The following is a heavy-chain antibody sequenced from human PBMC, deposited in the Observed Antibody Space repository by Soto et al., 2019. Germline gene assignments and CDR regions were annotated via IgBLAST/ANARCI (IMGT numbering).Heavy chain of an antibody. Sequence: QEQLVESGGGVVQPGTSLRLSCTASGFSFSTYAMYWVRQAPGKGLEWVAIISYDGSNAQYADSVKGRFTVARDNSKNSLDLQMHILTSEATAVYSWASDGGGFGELLLNSYDAFDLWGQGKLVTLSS. CDR2: ISYDGSNA. D-gene: IGHD3-10*01. CDR3: ASDGGGFGELLLNSYDAFDL. CDR1: GFSFSTYA. J-gene: IGHJ3*01. V-gene: IGHV3-30*04.